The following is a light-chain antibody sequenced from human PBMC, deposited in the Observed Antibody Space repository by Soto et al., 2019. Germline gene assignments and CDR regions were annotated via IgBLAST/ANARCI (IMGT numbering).Light chain of an antibody. Sequence: DIQMTQSPSSLSASVGDRVTITCRASQGISNYLAWYQQKPGKVPKLLIYAASTLQSGVPSRFSGSGSGTDFTLTISRLQPEDVATYYCQKYNSAPLFGQGTKLEIK. V-gene: IGKV1-27*01. CDR2: AAS. CDR3: QKYNSAPL. CDR1: QGISNY. J-gene: IGKJ2*01.